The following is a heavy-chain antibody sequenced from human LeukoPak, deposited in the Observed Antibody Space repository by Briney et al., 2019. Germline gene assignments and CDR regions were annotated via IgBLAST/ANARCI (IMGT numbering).Heavy chain of an antibody. CDR3: AKSSSSSWYLDY. CDR1: GFTFSDYY. CDR2: ISGSGGST. J-gene: IGHJ4*02. Sequence: GGSLRLSCAASGFTFSDYYMSWVRQAPGKGLEWVSAISGSGGSTYYADSVKGRFTISRDNSKNTLYLQMNSLRAEDTAVYYCAKSSSSSWYLDYWGQGTLVTVSS. D-gene: IGHD6-13*01. V-gene: IGHV3-23*01.